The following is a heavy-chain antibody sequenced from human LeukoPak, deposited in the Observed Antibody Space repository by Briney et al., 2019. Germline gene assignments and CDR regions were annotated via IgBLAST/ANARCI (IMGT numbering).Heavy chain of an antibody. J-gene: IGHJ4*02. CDR2: ISSSGSYT. D-gene: IGHD1-26*01. Sequence: GGSLRLSCAASGFTFSDYYMSWIRQAPGKGLEWVSFISSSGSYTHYADSVKGRFTISRDNAKNSLYLQMNSLRTEDTAVYRCAKGKGTGSYYYFDYWGQGTLVIVSS. CDR3: AKGKGTGSYYYFDY. CDR1: GFTFSDYY. V-gene: IGHV3-11*05.